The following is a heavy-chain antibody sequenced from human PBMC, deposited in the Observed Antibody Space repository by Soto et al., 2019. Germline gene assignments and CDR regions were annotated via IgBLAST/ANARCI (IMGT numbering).Heavy chain of an antibody. D-gene: IGHD6-13*01. CDR3: ARHGVAAAPRPWFDP. V-gene: IGHV5-10-1*01. CDR1: GYSFTSYW. CDR2: IDPSDSYT. Sequence: GESLKISCKGSGYSFTSYWISWVRQMPGKGLEWMGRIDPSDSYTNYSPSFQGHVTISADKSISTAYLQWSSLKASDTAMYYCARHGVAAAPRPWFDPWGQGTLVTVSS. J-gene: IGHJ5*02.